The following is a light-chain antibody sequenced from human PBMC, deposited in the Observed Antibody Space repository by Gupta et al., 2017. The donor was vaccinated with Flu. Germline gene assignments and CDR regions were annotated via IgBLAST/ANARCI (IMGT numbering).Light chain of an antibody. Sequence: DIEMTQSPSSLSASVGDRVTITCQASQDINNYLNWYQQKPGKAPSLLIYDASGLETGVPSRFSGGGSGTHFSLTISSLQPEDFATYYCQQYGNFPLTFGGGTNVEIK. CDR1: QDINNY. CDR3: QQYGNFPLT. J-gene: IGKJ4*01. CDR2: DAS. V-gene: IGKV1-33*01.